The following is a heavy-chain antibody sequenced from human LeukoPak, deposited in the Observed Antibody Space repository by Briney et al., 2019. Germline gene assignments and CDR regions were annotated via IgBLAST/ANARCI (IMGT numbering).Heavy chain of an antibody. CDR2: ITSGSTTT. CDR1: GFTFSNYP. J-gene: IGHJ6*03. Sequence: PGGSLRLSCAASGFTFSNYPMNWVRQAPGKGLEWVSYITSGSTTTYYADSVKGRFTISRDNAENSLYLQMSSLRDEDTAVYYCARGQTDYYLMDVWGKGTTVTVSS. CDR3: ARGQTDYYLMDV. V-gene: IGHV3-48*02.